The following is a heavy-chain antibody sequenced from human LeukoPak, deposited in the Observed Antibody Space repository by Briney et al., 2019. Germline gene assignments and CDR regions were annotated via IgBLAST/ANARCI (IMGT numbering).Heavy chain of an antibody. CDR2: IYYSGST. J-gene: IGHJ6*03. Sequence: PSETLSLTCTVSGGSISSYYWSWIRQPPGKGLEWIGYIYYSGSTNYNPSLKSRVTISVDTSKNQFSLKLSSVTAADTAVYYCARSITIFGVVPYYMDVWGKGTTVTVSS. V-gene: IGHV4-59*01. CDR1: GGSISSYY. D-gene: IGHD3-3*01. CDR3: ARSITIFGVVPYYMDV.